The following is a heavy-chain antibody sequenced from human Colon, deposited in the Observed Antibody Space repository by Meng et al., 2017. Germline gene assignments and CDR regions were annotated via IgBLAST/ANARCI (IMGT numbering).Heavy chain of an antibody. CDR2: ISSSGSTI. Sequence: GESLKISCAASGFTFSSYEMNWVRQAPGKGLEWVSYISSSGSTIYYADSVKGRFTISRDNAKNSLYLQMNSLRAEDTAVYYCASPVDYGDYGKGYYYGMDVWGQGTTVTVSS. D-gene: IGHD4-17*01. CDR1: GFTFSSYE. J-gene: IGHJ6*02. V-gene: IGHV3-48*03. CDR3: ASPVDYGDYGKGYYYGMDV.